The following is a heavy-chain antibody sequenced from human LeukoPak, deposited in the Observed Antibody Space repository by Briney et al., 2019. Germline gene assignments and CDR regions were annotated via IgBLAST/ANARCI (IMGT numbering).Heavy chain of an antibody. D-gene: IGHD2-8*02. Sequence: PSETLSLTCTVSGYSISSGFYWGWIRQPPGKGPEWIGNIHHSGSTYYNPSLRSRVTISVDTSKNQFSLKLSSVTAADTAVYYCARGRGRKGLTGDYWGQGTLVTVSS. CDR2: IHHSGST. V-gene: IGHV4-38-2*02. J-gene: IGHJ4*02. CDR1: GYSISSGFY. CDR3: ARGRGRKGLTGDY.